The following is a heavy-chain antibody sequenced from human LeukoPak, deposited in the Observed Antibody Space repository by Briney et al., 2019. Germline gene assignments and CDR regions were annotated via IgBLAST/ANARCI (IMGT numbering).Heavy chain of an antibody. J-gene: IGHJ6*03. CDR3: ARMWAVRGVPSDYYYYYMDV. Sequence: SETLSLTCAVYGGSFSGYYWSWIRQPPGKGLEWIGEINHSGSTNYNPSLKSRVTISVDTSKNQFSLKLSSVTAADTAVYYCARMWAVRGVPSDYYYYYMDVWGKGTTVTVSS. CDR2: INHSGST. V-gene: IGHV4-34*01. CDR1: GGSFSGYY. D-gene: IGHD3-10*01.